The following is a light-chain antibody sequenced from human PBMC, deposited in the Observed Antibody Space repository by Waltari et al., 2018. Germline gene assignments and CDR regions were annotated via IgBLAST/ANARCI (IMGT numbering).Light chain of an antibody. Sequence: QSALTQPPSVTGFPGQSVTISCSGTSNDVGTYKRVCWYQQPPGSAPKLMIYELNTRPSGVPDRVSGSKSGSTASLTISWLQAEDESYYFCRSYFPDATLVFGGGTKLTVL. CDR2: ELN. CDR3: RSYFPDATLV. CDR1: SNDVGTYKR. J-gene: IGLJ3*02. V-gene: IGLV2-18*02.